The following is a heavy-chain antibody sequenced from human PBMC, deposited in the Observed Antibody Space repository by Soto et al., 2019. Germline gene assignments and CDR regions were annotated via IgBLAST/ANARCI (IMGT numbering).Heavy chain of an antibody. D-gene: IGHD2-15*01. Sequence: PGGSLRLSCAASGFTFSSYGMHWVRQAPGKGLEWVAVISYDGSNKYYADSVKGRFTISRDNSKNTLYLQMNSLRAEDTAVYYCAKLIVVVVAATNSGISEFDYWGQGTLVTVSS. V-gene: IGHV3-30*18. CDR2: ISYDGSNK. CDR1: GFTFSSYG. J-gene: IGHJ4*02. CDR3: AKLIVVVVAATNSGISEFDY.